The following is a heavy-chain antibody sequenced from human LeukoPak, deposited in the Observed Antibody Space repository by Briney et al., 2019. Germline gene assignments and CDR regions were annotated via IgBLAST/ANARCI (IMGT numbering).Heavy chain of an antibody. CDR3: ARDHYYDSSGYTYNWFDP. J-gene: IGHJ5*02. CDR1: GFTFSSYS. Sequence: GGSLRLSCAASGFTFSSYSMNWVRQATGKGLEWVSSISSSSSYIYYADSVKGRFTISRDNAKNSLYLQMNSLRAEDTAVYYCARDHYYDSSGYTYNWFDPWGQGTLVTVSS. D-gene: IGHD3-22*01. CDR2: ISSSSSYI. V-gene: IGHV3-21*01.